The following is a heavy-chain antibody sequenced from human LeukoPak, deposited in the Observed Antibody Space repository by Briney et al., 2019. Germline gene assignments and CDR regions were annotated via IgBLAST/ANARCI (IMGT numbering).Heavy chain of an antibody. CDR2: IIPIFGTA. J-gene: IGHJ3*02. Sequence: SVKVSCKASGGTFSSYAISWVRQAPGQGLEWMGGIIPIFGTANYAQKFQGRVTITADKSTSTAYMELSSLRSEDTAVYYCAKDHQWLVPHDAFDIWGQGTMVTVSS. CDR3: AKDHQWLVPHDAFDI. D-gene: IGHD6-19*01. CDR1: GGTFSSYA. V-gene: IGHV1-69*06.